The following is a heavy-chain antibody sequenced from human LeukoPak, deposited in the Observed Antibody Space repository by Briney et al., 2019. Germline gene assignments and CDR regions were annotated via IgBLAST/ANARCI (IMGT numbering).Heavy chain of an antibody. J-gene: IGHJ4*02. CDR1: GYSFTTYW. CDR2: IYPADSET. D-gene: IGHD3-16*01. V-gene: IGHV5-51*01. Sequence: GESLKISCKGSGYSFTTYWIGWVRQMPGKGLEWMGSIYPADSETRYSPSFQGQVTISADKSISIAYLQWSSLKASDTAMYYCARGRGELREHYFDYWGQGTLVTVSS. CDR3: ARGRGELREHYFDY.